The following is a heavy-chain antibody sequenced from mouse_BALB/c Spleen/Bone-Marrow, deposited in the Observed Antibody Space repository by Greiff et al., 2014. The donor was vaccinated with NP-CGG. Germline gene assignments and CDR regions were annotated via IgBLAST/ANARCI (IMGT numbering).Heavy chain of an antibody. CDR1: GYTFSSYW. V-gene: IGHV1-9*01. Sequence: QVQLQQSGAELMKPGASVKISCKATGYTFSSYWIEWIKQRPGHGLEWIGEILPGSVTTNYNGWFKGKATFTADTSSNTAYMQLSSLTSEDSAVYYCARDHFDHWGPGTTLTVSS. CDR2: ILPGSVTT. J-gene: IGHJ2*01. CDR3: ARDHFDH.